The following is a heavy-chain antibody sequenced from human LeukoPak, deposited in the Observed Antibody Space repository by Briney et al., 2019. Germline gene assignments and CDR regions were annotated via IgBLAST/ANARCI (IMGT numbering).Heavy chain of an antibody. CDR3: ARDSTVRSAAATDYYYIDV. D-gene: IGHD6-13*01. CDR1: GGSISSYY. Sequence: SETLSLTCTVSGGSISSYYWSWIRQPPGKGLEWIGYIYYSGSTNYNPSLKSRVTISVDTSKNQFSLKLSSVTAADTAVYYCARDSTVRSAAATDYYYIDVWGKGPTVTVSS. J-gene: IGHJ6*03. V-gene: IGHV4-59*01. CDR2: IYYSGST.